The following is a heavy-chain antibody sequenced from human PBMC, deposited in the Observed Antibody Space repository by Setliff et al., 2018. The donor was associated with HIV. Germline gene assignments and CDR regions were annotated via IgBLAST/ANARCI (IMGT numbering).Heavy chain of an antibody. CDR1: GGSFGGYY. J-gene: IGHJ3*02. V-gene: IGHV4-34*01. D-gene: IGHD3-22*01. CDR3: ARRGGYTYYYDSSGYHRGPNDAFDI. CDR2: INHSGST. Sequence: PSETLSLTCAVYGGSFGGYYWSWIRQPPGKGLEWIGEINHSGSTNYNPSLKSRVTISVDTSKNQFSLKLSSVTAADTAVYYCARRGGYTYYYDSSGYHRGPNDAFDIWGQGTMVTVSS.